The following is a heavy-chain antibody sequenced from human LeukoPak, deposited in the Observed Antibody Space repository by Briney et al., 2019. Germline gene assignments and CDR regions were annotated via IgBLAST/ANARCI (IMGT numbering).Heavy chain of an antibody. D-gene: IGHD6-13*01. J-gene: IGHJ4*02. V-gene: IGHV4-59*01. CDR2: IYYSGST. CDR1: RGSTSIYY. Sequence: SETLSLTCMDSRGSTSIYYWSWIRPPPGKGGGCIGYIYYSGSTNYNPYLKIRVTISVDPSKNHFSLRLSSVTAADTAVYYCARVTGYVMEDYFDYWGQGTLVTVSS. CDR3: ARVTGYVMEDYFDY.